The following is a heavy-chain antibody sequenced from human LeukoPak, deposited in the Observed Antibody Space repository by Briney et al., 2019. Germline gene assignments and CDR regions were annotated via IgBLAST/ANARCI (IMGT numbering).Heavy chain of an antibody. CDR2: ISTSSSYI. J-gene: IGHJ3*02. Sequence: PGGSLRLSCAASGFTFSTYNMNWVRQAPGKGLEWVSCISTSSSYIYYSDSVKGRYTISRDNAKNTLYLQMNSQRAEDTAVYYCARVRYSSGWRNSMDAFDIWGQGTMVTVSS. CDR3: ARVRYSSGWRNSMDAFDI. CDR1: GFTFSTYN. D-gene: IGHD6-19*01. V-gene: IGHV3-21*01.